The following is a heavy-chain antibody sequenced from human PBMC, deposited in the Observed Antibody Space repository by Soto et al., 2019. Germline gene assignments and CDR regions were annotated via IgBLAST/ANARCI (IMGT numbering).Heavy chain of an antibody. CDR2: ISYSGST. D-gene: IGHD3-22*01. Sequence: ETLSLTCTVSSGSISNYYWSWIRQPPGKGLEWIGYISYSGSTNYNPSLKSRVTISVDTSKNHFSLKLSSVTAADTAVYYCARYYYDSSAYLDFWGQGTLVTV. V-gene: IGHV4-59*08. CDR3: ARYYYDSSAYLDF. CDR1: SGSISNYY. J-gene: IGHJ4*02.